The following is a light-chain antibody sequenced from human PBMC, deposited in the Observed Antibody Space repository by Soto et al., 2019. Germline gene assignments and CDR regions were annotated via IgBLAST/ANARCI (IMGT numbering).Light chain of an antibody. CDR1: QGIGND. Sequence: DIQMTQSPSSLSASVGDRVTITCRASQGIGNDLGWYQQRPGKAPNRLIYAASTLQSGVPSRFSGSGSGTEFTLTISSLQPEDVTTYYCLQHNRYPRTFGQGTKVDIK. CDR2: AAS. J-gene: IGKJ1*01. CDR3: LQHNRYPRT. V-gene: IGKV1-17*01.